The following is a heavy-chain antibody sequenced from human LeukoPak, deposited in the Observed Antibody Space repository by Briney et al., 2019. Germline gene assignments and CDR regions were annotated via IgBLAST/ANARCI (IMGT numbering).Heavy chain of an antibody. CDR2: MYYSGST. D-gene: IGHD2-15*01. V-gene: IGHV4-39*01. CDR1: GGSFSSGRSY. J-gene: IGHJ4*02. CDR3: ASQVVVAGTQYFDY. Sequence: SETLSLTCTVSGGSFSSGRSYWGWIRQAPGKGLEWIGNMYYSGSTYYNPSLKSRVTISIDASNNQFSLKLSSLTAADTAVYYCASQVVVAGTQYFDYWGQGTLVTVSS.